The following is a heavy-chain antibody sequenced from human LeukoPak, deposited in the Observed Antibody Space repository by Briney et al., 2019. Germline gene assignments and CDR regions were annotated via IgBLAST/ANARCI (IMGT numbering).Heavy chain of an antibody. D-gene: IGHD3-10*01. CDR3: ARGSHGSGSWYLDY. CDR1: GGSISSYY. Sequence: PSETLSLTCTVSGGSISSYYWSWIRQPAGKGLEWIGRIYTSGSTNYNPSLKSRATMSVDTSKNQFSLKLSSVTAADTAVYYCARGSHGSGSWYLDYWGQGTLVTVSS. CDR2: IYTSGST. J-gene: IGHJ4*02. V-gene: IGHV4-4*07.